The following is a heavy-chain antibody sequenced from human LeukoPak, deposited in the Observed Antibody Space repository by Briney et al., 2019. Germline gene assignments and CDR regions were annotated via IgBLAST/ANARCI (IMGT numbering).Heavy chain of an antibody. J-gene: IGHJ4*02. Sequence: SETLSLTCTVPGGSISTSSYYWGWIRQPPGKGLEWIGSIFYSGSTYYNVSLKSRVTISVDTSKNQFSLKLSSVTAADTAVYYCARQPVHPGSSWGFFDYWGQETLVTVSS. CDR1: GGSISTSSYY. V-gene: IGHV4-39*01. CDR3: ARQPVHPGSSWGFFDY. D-gene: IGHD6-13*01. CDR2: IFYSGST.